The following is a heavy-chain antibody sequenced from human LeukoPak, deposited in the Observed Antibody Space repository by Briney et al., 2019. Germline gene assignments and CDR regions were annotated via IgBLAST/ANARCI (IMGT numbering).Heavy chain of an antibody. Sequence: SETLSLTCAVYGGSFSGYYWSWIRQPPGKGLEWIGEINHSGSTNYNPSLKSRVTISVDTSKNQFSLKLSSVTAAATAVYYCARGGGGYLTNNWFDPWGQGTLVTVSS. J-gene: IGHJ5*02. CDR2: INHSGST. V-gene: IGHV4-34*01. CDR3: ARGGGGYLTNNWFDP. CDR1: GGSFSGYY. D-gene: IGHD1-1*01.